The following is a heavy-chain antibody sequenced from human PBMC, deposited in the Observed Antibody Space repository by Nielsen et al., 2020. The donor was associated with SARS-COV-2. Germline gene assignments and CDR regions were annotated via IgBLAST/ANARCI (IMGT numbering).Heavy chain of an antibody. J-gene: IGHJ6*02. CDR2: ISSSSSYI. CDR1: GFTFSTYS. D-gene: IGHD2-15*01. V-gene: IGHV3-21*01. CDR3: AREGSIRVVVAGGMDV. Sequence: GESLKISCAAPGFTFSTYSMNWVRQAPGKGLEWVSSISSSSSYIYYADSVKGRFIISRDNAKNSLYLQMNSLRAEDTAVYYCAREGSIRVVVAGGMDVWGQGTTVTVSS.